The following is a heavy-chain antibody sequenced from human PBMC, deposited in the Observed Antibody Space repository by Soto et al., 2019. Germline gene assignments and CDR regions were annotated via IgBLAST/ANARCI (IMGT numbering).Heavy chain of an antibody. D-gene: IGHD2-15*01. CDR3: ARGDCVGGTCYSLAGSFYYYMDV. J-gene: IGHJ6*03. CDR1: GFTFSNYW. CDR2: INNDGSVS. Sequence: EVQLVESGGGLVQPGGSLRLSCVASGFTFSNYWMYWVRQAPGEGLVWVSRINNDGSVSSYADSVKGRLTISRDNVKNTLYLRMDSLRAEDTAVYYCARGDCVGGTCYSLAGSFYYYMDVWGKGTTVTVFS. V-gene: IGHV3-74*01.